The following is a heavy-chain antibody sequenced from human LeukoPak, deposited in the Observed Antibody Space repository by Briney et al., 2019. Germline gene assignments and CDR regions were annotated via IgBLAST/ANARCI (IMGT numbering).Heavy chain of an antibody. Sequence: GESLKISCKGSGYSFTSYWIGWERQMPGKGLEWMGIIYPGDSDTRYSPSFQGQVTISADKSISTAYLQWSSLKASDTAMYYCARRRPTDYYDSSATDFDYWGQGTLVTVSS. CDR2: IYPGDSDT. CDR3: ARRRPTDYYDSSATDFDY. CDR1: GYSFTSYW. V-gene: IGHV5-51*01. J-gene: IGHJ4*02. D-gene: IGHD3-22*01.